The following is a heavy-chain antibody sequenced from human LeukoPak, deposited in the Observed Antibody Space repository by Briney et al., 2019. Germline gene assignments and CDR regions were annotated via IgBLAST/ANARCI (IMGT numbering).Heavy chain of an antibody. Sequence: GGSLRLSCAASGFTFDDYGMSWVRQAPGKGLEWVYGINWNGGSTGYADSVKGRFTISRGNAKNSLYLQMNSLRAEDTALYYCASTTGHYLFGMWGQGTLVTVSS. CDR2: INWNGGST. CDR3: ASTTGHYLFGM. J-gene: IGHJ4*02. V-gene: IGHV3-20*04. D-gene: IGHD3-16*01. CDR1: GFTFDDYG.